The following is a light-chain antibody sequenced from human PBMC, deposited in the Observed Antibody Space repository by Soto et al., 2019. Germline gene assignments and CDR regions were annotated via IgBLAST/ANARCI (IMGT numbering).Light chain of an antibody. Sequence: QSVLTQPPSASQTPGQRVTISCSGSRANVGRNSVSWYQHVPGTAPKLLIYSNNQRPSGVPDRFSGSKSGTSASLAISGLQSEDEADYYCAAWDETLAYVFATGPKVTVL. CDR1: RANVGRNS. J-gene: IGLJ1*01. V-gene: IGLV1-44*01. CDR2: SNN. CDR3: AAWDETLAYV.